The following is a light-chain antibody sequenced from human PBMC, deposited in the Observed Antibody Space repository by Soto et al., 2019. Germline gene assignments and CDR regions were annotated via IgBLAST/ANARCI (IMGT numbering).Light chain of an antibody. V-gene: IGLV2-8*01. CDR1: SSDVGGYNF. J-gene: IGLJ1*01. CDR3: SSYAGTTNSV. Sequence: QSVLTQPPSASGSPGQSVTISCTGASSDVGGYNFVSWYQQHPGKAPKLLIYDVSKRPSGVPDRFSGSKSGNTASLTVSGLQAEDEADYYCSSYAGTTNSVFGTGTRSPS. CDR2: DVS.